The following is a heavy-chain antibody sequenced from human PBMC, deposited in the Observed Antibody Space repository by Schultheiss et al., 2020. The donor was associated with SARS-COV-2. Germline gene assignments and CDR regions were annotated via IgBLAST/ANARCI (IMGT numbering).Heavy chain of an antibody. CDR1: GGSISSYY. Sequence: SETLSLTCTVSGGSISSYYWSWIRQPPGKGLEWIGYIYYSGSTNYNPSLKSRVTISVDTSKNQFSLKLSSVTAADTAVYYCARGVVLVPAGISHTHYYMDVWGKGTTVTVSS. J-gene: IGHJ6*03. D-gene: IGHD2-2*02. CDR3: ARGVVLVPAGISHTHYYMDV. CDR2: IYYSGST. V-gene: IGHV4-59*01.